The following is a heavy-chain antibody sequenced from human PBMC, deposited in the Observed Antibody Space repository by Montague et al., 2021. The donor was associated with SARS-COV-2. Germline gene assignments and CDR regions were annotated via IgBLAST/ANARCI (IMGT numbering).Heavy chain of an antibody. V-gene: IGHV4-59*01. CDR3: ARSQNTCFIANCVNDFEV. D-gene: IGHD1-1*01. Sequence: SETLSLTCEVSGGSISSYYWSWIRQSPGKGPEWIGYVHYTGSTKYNPSLKTRVTLSLDTPKNHFSLKLSSVTAADTAVYYCARSQNTCFIANCVNDFEVWGLGTLVTVSS. CDR2: VHYTGST. J-gene: IGHJ4*02. CDR1: GGSISSYY.